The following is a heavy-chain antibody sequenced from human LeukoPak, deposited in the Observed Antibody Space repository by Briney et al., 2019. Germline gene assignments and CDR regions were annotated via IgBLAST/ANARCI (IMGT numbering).Heavy chain of an antibody. D-gene: IGHD3-16*01. V-gene: IGHV3-11*01. J-gene: IGHJ4*02. Sequence: GSLRLSCAASGFTFSDYYMSWIRQAPGKGLEWVSYISSSGSTIYYADSVKGRFTISRDNAKNSLYLQMNSLRAEDTAVYYCARDPLFGIVTLDYWGQGTLVTVSS. CDR3: ARDPLFGIVTLDY. CDR1: GFTFSDYY. CDR2: ISSSGSTI.